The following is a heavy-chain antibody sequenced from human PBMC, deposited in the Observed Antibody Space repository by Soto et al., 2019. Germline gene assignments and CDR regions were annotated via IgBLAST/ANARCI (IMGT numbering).Heavy chain of an antibody. J-gene: IGHJ5*02. CDR2: IYHSGSS. D-gene: IGHD3-10*01. CDR1: GDSMSSGGYS. V-gene: IGHV4-30-2*01. Sequence: SETLSLTCAVSGDSMSSGGYSWSWIRQPPGKGLEWIGYIYHSGSSYYNPSLKSRVTISVDMSKNQFSLSLSSVTAADTAVYYCARGPLVRGIKNWFDPWGQGTQVTVSS. CDR3: ARGPLVRGIKNWFDP.